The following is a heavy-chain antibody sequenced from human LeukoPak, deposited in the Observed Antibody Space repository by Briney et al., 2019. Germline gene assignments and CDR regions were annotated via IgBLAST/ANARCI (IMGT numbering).Heavy chain of an antibody. J-gene: IGHJ4*02. D-gene: IGHD3-22*01. CDR1: GFTFSSYA. Sequence: GGSLRLSCAASGFTFSSYAMSWVRQAPGKGLEWVSVISGSGGRASYADSVKGRFTVSRDNSKNTLYLQMNSLRAEDTAVYFCVEGGAPSYYDGSGDAYFDYWGQGTLVTVSS. CDR2: ISGSGGRA. CDR3: VEGGAPSYYDGSGDAYFDY. V-gene: IGHV3-23*01.